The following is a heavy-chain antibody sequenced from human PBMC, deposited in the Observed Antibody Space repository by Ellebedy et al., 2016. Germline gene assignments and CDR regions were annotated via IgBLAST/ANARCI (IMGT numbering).Heavy chain of an antibody. CDR2: IWYDGSNK. CDR3: AREGYCSGGSCPNDAFDI. D-gene: IGHD2-15*01. CDR1: GFTFSSYG. J-gene: IGHJ3*02. V-gene: IGHV3-33*01. Sequence: GGSLRLXCAASGFTFSSYGMHWVRQAPGKGLEWVAVIWYDGSNKYYADSVKGRFTISRDNSKNTLYLQMNSLRAEDTAVYYCAREGYCSGGSCPNDAFDIWGQGTMVTVSS.